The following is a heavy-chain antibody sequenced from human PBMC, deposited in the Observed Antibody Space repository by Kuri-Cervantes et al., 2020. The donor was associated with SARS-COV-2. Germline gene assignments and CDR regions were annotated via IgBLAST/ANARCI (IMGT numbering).Heavy chain of an antibody. D-gene: IGHD3-10*01. CDR3: ARVAGEGPIYYYHMDV. Sequence: GGSLRLSCAASGFTFSSYAMSWVRQAPGKALQWVSSISGSGSYIYYADSVKGRFTVSRDSAKNSLYLQINSLRGEDTAVYYCARVAGEGPIYYYHMDVWGKGTTVTVSS. V-gene: IGHV3-21*01. CDR1: GFTFSSYA. CDR2: ISGSGSYI. J-gene: IGHJ6*03.